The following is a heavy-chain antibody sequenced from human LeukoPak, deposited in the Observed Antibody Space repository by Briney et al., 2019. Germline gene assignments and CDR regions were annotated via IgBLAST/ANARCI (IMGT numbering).Heavy chain of an antibody. CDR2: IYYSGST. D-gene: IGHD3-3*01. V-gene: IGHV4-39*01. CDR1: GGSISSSSYY. Sequence: KPSETLSLTCTVSGGSISSSSYYWGWIRQPPGKGLEWIGSIYYSGSTYYNPSLKSRVTISVDTSKSQFSLKLSSVTAADTAVYYCAIFSRITIFGVVTPDNDYWGQGTLVTVSS. J-gene: IGHJ4*02. CDR3: AIFSRITIFGVVTPDNDY.